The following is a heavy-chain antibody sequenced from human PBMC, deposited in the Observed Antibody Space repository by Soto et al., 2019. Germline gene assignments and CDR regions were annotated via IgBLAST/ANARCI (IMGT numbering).Heavy chain of an antibody. CDR2: ISYDGSNK. Sequence: PGGSLRLSCAASGFTLSSYAMHWVRQAPGKGLEWVAVISYDGSNKYYADSVKGRFTISRDNSKNTLSLQMNSLRAEDTAVYYCARDVGTDCSSTSCSGWFDPWGQGTLVTVS. D-gene: IGHD2-2*01. V-gene: IGHV3-30-3*01. J-gene: IGHJ5*02. CDR1: GFTLSSYA. CDR3: ARDVGTDCSSTSCSGWFDP.